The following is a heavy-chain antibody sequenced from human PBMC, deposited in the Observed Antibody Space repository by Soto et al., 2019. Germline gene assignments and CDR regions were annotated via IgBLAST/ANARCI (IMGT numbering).Heavy chain of an antibody. D-gene: IGHD3-22*01. V-gene: IGHV2-5*02. Sequence: QITLKESGPTLVKPTQTLTLTCTFSGFSLSTSGVCVGWIRQSPGKALEWLVLLYWDDDKRYSPSLKSRLTITKDTSKNQVVLTMTNMDPVDTATYYCAHIYRYDSSGYYSVYSDYWGQGTLVTVSS. CDR3: AHIYRYDSSGYYSVYSDY. CDR1: GFSLSTSGVC. CDR2: LYWDDDK. J-gene: IGHJ4*02.